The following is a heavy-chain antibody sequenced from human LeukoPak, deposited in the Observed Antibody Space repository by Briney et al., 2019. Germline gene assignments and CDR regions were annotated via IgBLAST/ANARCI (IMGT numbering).Heavy chain of an antibody. Sequence: KPSQTLSLTCTVSGGSIRSYYWSWIRQPPGKGLEWIGYLYTSGSTNYSPSLKSRVTISVDTSKNQFSLKLSSVTAADTAVYYCARHVGGSGSYEIDYWGQGTLVTVSS. D-gene: IGHD3-10*01. CDR2: LYTSGST. J-gene: IGHJ4*02. CDR3: ARHVGGSGSYEIDY. V-gene: IGHV4-4*09. CDR1: GGSIRSYY.